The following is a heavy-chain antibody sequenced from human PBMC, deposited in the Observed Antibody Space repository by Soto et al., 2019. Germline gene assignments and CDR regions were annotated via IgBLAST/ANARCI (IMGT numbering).Heavy chain of an antibody. CDR1: GGSISSSSYY. J-gene: IGHJ5*02. CDR2: IYESGST. V-gene: IGHV4-39*07. Sequence: SETLSLTCTVSGGSISSSSYYWGWIRQPPGKGQEGIGNIYESGSTYYNPSLKRRVTISVDTSKNQFSLNLNSVTAADTAVYYCARASRFDPWGQGTLVTVSS. CDR3: ARASRFDP.